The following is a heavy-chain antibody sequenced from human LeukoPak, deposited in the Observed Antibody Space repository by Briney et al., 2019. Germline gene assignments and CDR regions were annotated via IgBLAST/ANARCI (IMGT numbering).Heavy chain of an antibody. Sequence: GGSLRLSCAASGFIFSSYAMSWVRETTGKGLEWVSRISESGGSTYYADSVKGRFTISRDNSKNTLYLQMNSLRAEDTAVYYCAKDRGSSWYGTSDYWGQGTLVTASS. D-gene: IGHD6-13*01. J-gene: IGHJ4*02. V-gene: IGHV3-23*01. CDR1: GFIFSSYA. CDR2: ISESGGST. CDR3: AKDRGSSWYGTSDY.